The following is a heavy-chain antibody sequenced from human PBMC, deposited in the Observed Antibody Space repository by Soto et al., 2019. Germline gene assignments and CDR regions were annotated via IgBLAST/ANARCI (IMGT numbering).Heavy chain of an antibody. CDR2: ISGNGNT. V-gene: IGHV1-18*01. Sequence: ASVKVSCKASGYKFTSYGISWVRQAPGQGLEWMAWISGNGNTVYTQNFQDRVTLTADTSTTTAYMDLRSLRSDDTAVYYCARYSYAYGLDVWGQGTTVTVSS. CDR3: ARYSYAYGLDV. CDR1: GYKFTSYG. J-gene: IGHJ6*02. D-gene: IGHD5-18*01.